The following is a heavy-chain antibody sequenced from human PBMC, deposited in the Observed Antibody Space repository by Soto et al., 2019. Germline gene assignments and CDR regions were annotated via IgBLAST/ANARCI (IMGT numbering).Heavy chain of an antibody. J-gene: IGHJ4*02. CDR1: GGSISSYY. V-gene: IGHV4-59*01. D-gene: IGHD3-3*01. Sequence: PSETLSLTCTVSGGSISSYYWSWIRQPPGKGLEWIGYIYYSGSTNYNPSLKSRVTISVDTSKNQFSLKLSSVTAADTAVYYCARSPAPYYDFWSGYYFDYWGQGTLVTVSS. CDR3: ARSPAPYYDFWSGYYFDY. CDR2: IYYSGST.